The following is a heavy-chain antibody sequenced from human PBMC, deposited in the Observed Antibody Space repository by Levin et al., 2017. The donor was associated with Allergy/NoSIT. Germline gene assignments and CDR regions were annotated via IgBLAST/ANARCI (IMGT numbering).Heavy chain of an antibody. V-gene: IGHV3-21*01. Sequence: GESLKISCAASGFTFSSYSMNWVRQAPGKGLEWVSSISSSSSYIYYADSVKGRFTISRDNAKNSLYLQMNSLRAEDTAVYYCARDLRYCSGGSCYYFDYWGQGTLVTVSS. J-gene: IGHJ4*02. CDR3: ARDLRYCSGGSCYYFDY. CDR2: ISSSSSYI. CDR1: GFTFSSYS. D-gene: IGHD2-15*01.